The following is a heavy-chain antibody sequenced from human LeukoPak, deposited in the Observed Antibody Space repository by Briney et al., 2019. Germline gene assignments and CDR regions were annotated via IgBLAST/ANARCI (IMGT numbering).Heavy chain of an antibody. Sequence: GASVKVSCKASGYTFTGYYMHWVRQAPGQGLEWMGRINPNRGGTTYAQKLQGSVTITRDTSISTAYMEQSRLRSDDTAVYFCARDPRIAVSGKYFDYWGQGTLVTVSS. J-gene: IGHJ4*02. CDR1: GYTFTGYY. CDR2: INPNRGGT. CDR3: ARDPRIAVSGKYFDY. V-gene: IGHV1-2*06. D-gene: IGHD6-19*01.